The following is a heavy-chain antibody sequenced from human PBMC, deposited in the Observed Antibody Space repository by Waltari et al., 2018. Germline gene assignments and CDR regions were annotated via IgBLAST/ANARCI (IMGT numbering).Heavy chain of an antibody. D-gene: IGHD2-21*02. Sequence: QVQLVESGGGVVQPGGSVRLSCEASGFLFSRFAMHWVRQAPGKGLGGVALVDNDGHHKYYADFVKGRFILTRDNLRNTVSLQINSLRPEDSALYYCASFCSRTDCHLQRPQDFDHWGRGTLVTVSS. CDR3: ASFCSRTDCHLQRPQDFDH. J-gene: IGHJ4*02. CDR1: GFLFSRFA. V-gene: IGHV3-30*02. CDR2: VDNDGHHK.